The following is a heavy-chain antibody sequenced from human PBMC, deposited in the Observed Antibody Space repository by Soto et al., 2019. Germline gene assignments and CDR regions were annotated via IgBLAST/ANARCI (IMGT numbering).Heavy chain of an antibody. CDR3: AKQMGTWVDTAIDF. CDR2: LSHDGGNI. CDR1: EFSFTHHA. D-gene: IGHD1-1*01. Sequence: LRLSWVAPEFSFTHHAMTWVRLPPGKGLQWVAALSHDGGNIYYRDSVRGRFTISRDNSKNTLYLQMHSLKAEDTAVYFCAKQMGTWVDTAIDFWGQGTQVPVSS. V-gene: IGHV3-23*01. J-gene: IGHJ4*02.